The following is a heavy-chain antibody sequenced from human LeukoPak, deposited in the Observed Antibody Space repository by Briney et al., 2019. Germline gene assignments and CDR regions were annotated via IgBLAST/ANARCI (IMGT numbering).Heavy chain of an antibody. D-gene: IGHD5-18*01. CDR3: ARRIQLWYAFDI. Sequence: ASVKVSCKASGYIFTVYYMHWVRQAPGQGLEWMGWINPNSGGTNYAQKFQGRVTMTRDTSINTAYMELSRLRSDDTAVYYCARRIQLWYAFDIWGQGTMVTVSS. CDR2: INPNSGGT. V-gene: IGHV1-2*02. CDR1: GYIFTVYY. J-gene: IGHJ3*02.